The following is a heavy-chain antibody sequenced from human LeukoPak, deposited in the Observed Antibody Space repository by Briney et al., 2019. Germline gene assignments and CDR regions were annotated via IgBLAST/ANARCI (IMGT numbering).Heavy chain of an antibody. CDR1: GYTFTRYY. CDR3: ARGPPGELLYY. J-gene: IGHJ4*02. CDR2: INPNSGGA. D-gene: IGHD1-26*01. V-gene: IGHV1-2*02. Sequence: ASVKVSCKSSGYTFTRYYMHWVRQAPGQGLEWMGWINPNSGGANYAQKGQGRVTMTRATSISTAYMELSRVRSDDTAVYYCARGPPGELLYYWGQGTLVTVS.